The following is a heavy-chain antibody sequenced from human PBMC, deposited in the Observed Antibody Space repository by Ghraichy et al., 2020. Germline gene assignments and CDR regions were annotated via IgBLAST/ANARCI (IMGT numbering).Heavy chain of an antibody. CDR3: MRGVDYIYGTTNHAAYDI. V-gene: IGHV3-7*01. Sequence: GGSLRLSCAASGFIFSNYWMAWVRQAPGKGLEWVANIKEDGSHNNDLDSVKGRFTISRDNTKNSLYLQMNSLRTEDTAVYYCMRGVDYIYGTTNHAAYDIWGQGTMVTVSS. J-gene: IGHJ3*02. CDR1: GFIFSNYW. D-gene: IGHD3-16*01. CDR2: IKEDGSHN.